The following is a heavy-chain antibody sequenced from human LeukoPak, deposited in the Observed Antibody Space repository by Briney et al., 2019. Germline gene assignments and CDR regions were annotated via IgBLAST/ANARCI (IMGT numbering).Heavy chain of an antibody. CDR1: GFTFSSYS. CDR2: ISSSSSYI. J-gene: IGHJ6*02. Sequence: PGGSLRLSCAASGFTFSSYSMNWVRQAPGKGLEWVSSISSSSSYIYYADSVKGRFTISRDNAKNSLYLQMNSLRAEDTAVYYCARESGSYLGGMDVWGQGTTVTVSS. CDR3: ARESGSYLGGMDV. D-gene: IGHD1-26*01. V-gene: IGHV3-21*01.